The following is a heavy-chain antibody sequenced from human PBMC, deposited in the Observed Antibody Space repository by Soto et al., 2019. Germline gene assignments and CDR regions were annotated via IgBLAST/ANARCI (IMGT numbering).Heavy chain of an antibody. CDR2: IYYSGST. V-gene: IGHV4-30-4*01. J-gene: IGHJ2*01. D-gene: IGHD4-17*01. CDR1: GGSISSGDYY. Sequence: QVQLQESGPGLVKPSQTLSLTCTVSGGSISSGDYYWSWIRQPPGKGLEWIGYIYYSGSTYYNPSLNSRVTISVDTSKNQFSLKLSSVTAADTAVYYCARGMTTVVTPFWYFDLWGRGTLVTVSS. CDR3: ARGMTTVVTPFWYFDL.